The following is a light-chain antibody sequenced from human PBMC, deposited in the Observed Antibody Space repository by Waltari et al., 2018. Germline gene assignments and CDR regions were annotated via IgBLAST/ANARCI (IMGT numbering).Light chain of an antibody. V-gene: IGKV3-11*01. Sequence: EIVLTQSPATLSLSPGERATLSCRASQSISSYIRWYRQKPGQTPTLLIYDASQRATGIPARIRGSGSGTDFTLTITGVEPEDFAVYFCQQGSGWPPTYSFGQGTKLEIK. CDR3: QQGSGWPPTYS. CDR2: DAS. CDR1: QSISSY. J-gene: IGKJ2*01.